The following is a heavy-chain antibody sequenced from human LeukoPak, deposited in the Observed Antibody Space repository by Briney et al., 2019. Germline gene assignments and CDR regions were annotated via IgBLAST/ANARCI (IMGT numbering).Heavy chain of an antibody. Sequence: GRSLRLSCAASGFTFSSYAMHWVRQAPGKGLEWVAVISYDGSNKYYADSVKGRFTISRDNSKNTLYLQMNSLRAEDTAVYYCAGDRDDYGDFFDYWGQGTLVTVSS. CDR2: ISYDGSNK. J-gene: IGHJ4*02. CDR1: GFTFSSYA. CDR3: AGDRDDYGDFFDY. V-gene: IGHV3-30-3*01. D-gene: IGHD4-17*01.